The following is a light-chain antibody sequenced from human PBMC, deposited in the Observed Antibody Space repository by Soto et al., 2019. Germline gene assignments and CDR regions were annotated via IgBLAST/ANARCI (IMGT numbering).Light chain of an antibody. Sequence: QSALTQPPSASGSPGQSVTISCTGTSSDVGGYNYVSWYQQHPYKAPKLIIYEVNKRPSGVPDRFSGSKSGNTASLTVSGLQTEDEADYYCSSYAGSKNLLFGGGTKVTVL. J-gene: IGLJ3*02. V-gene: IGLV2-8*01. CDR3: SSYAGSKNLL. CDR2: EVN. CDR1: SSDVGGYNY.